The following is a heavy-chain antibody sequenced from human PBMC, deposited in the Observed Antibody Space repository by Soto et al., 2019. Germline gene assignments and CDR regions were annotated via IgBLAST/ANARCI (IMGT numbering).Heavy chain of an antibody. V-gene: IGHV3-23*01. CDR2: ISGSGGST. Sequence: PGGSLRLSCAASGFTFSSYAMSWVRQAPGKGLEWVSAISGSGGSTYYADSVKGRFTISRDNSKNTLYLQMNSLRAEDTAVYYCAGRGDYVWGSYRYTEFDYCGQGTLVTVSS. CDR1: GFTFSSYA. CDR3: AGRGDYVWGSYRYTEFDY. J-gene: IGHJ4*02. D-gene: IGHD3-16*02.